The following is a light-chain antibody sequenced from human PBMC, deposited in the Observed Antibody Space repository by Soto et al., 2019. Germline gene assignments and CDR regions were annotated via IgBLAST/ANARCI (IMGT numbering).Light chain of an antibody. CDR3: QQYGRTSWT. V-gene: IGKV3-20*01. Sequence: EIVLTQSPGPLSLSPGEGATLSCLASQSVSTNFFACYQQKPGKAPTLLIYRASTRATGVQDRFIGRGSGTDLTLTISRLEPEDFAVYYCQQYGRTSWTFGQGTKVEIK. CDR2: RAS. J-gene: IGKJ1*01. CDR1: QSVSTNF.